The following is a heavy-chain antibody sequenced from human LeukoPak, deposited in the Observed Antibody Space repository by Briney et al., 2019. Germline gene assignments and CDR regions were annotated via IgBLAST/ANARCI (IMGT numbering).Heavy chain of an antibody. Sequence: GASVKVSCKASGYTFTSYGISWVRQAPGQGLEWMGWISAYNGNTNYAQKLQSRVTMTTDTSTSTAYMELRSLRSDDTAVYYCARDGIVVVPAAPLDYWGQGTLVTVSS. D-gene: IGHD2-2*01. J-gene: IGHJ4*02. CDR1: GYTFTSYG. CDR2: ISAYNGNT. V-gene: IGHV1-18*01. CDR3: ARDGIVVVPAAPLDY.